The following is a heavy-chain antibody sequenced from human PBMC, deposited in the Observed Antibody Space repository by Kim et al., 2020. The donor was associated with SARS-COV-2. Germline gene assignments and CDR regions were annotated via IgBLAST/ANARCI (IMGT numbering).Heavy chain of an antibody. V-gene: IGHV4-59*01. CDR1: GGSISSYY. J-gene: IGHJ6*02. Sequence: SETLSLTCTVSGGSISSYYWSWIRQPPGKGLEWIGYIYYSGSTNYNPSLKSRVTISVDTSKNQFSLKLSSVTAADTAVYYCAREGAYYYDSSGYHYYGMDVGGQGATVTVSS. D-gene: IGHD3-22*01. CDR2: IYYSGST. CDR3: AREGAYYYDSSGYHYYGMDV.